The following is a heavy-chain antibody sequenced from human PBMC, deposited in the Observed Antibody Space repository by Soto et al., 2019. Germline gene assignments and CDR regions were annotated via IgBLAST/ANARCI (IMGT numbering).Heavy chain of an antibody. CDR1: GFTFSSYW. CDR2: IKQDGNEK. D-gene: IGHD6-13*01. V-gene: IGHV3-7*01. CDR3: ARDAGAGFPFPDC. J-gene: IGHJ4*02. Sequence: PGGSLRLSCAASGFTFSSYWMNWVRQAPGKGLERVANIKQDGNEKHYVDSVTGRFTISRDSAKNSLYLQMNSLRAEDTAVYYCARDAGAGFPFPDCWGQGSTVSVAS.